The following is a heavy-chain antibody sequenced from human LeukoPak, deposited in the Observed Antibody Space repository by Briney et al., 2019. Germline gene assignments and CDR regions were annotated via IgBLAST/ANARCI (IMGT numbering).Heavy chain of an antibody. D-gene: IGHD3/OR15-3a*01. Sequence: SETLSLTCTVSGVSISSSNSYWGWIRRPPGKGLEWIGSIYYSGSTYYNASLKSQVSISIDTSKNQFSLRLTSVTAADTAVYYCARQTGSGLFILPGGQGTLVTVSS. V-gene: IGHV4-39*01. CDR2: IYYSGST. J-gene: IGHJ4*02. CDR1: GVSISSSNSY. CDR3: ARQTGSGLFILP.